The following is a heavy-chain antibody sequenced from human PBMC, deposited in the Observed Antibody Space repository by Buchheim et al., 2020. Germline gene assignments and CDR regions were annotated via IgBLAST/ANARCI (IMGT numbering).Heavy chain of an antibody. CDR2: ISYDGSNK. J-gene: IGHJ4*02. CDR3: ARAPPLLWFGELSDY. CDR1: GFTFSSYA. D-gene: IGHD3-10*01. V-gene: IGHV3-30-3*01. Sequence: QVQLVESGGGVVQPGRSLRLSCAASGFTFSSYAMHWVRQAPGKGLEWVAVISYDGSNKYYADSVTGRFTISRDNSKNTLYLQMNSLRAEDTAVYYCARAPPLLWFGELSDYWGQGTL.